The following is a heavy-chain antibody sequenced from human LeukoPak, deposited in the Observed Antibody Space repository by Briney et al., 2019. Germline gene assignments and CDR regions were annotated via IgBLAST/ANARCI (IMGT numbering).Heavy chain of an antibody. CDR3: ARRGYSSSWYPR. D-gene: IGHD6-13*01. J-gene: IGHJ4*02. V-gene: IGHV4-34*01. CDR1: GGSISSYY. Sequence: SETLSLTCTVSGGSISSYYWSWIRQPPGKGLEWIGEINHSGSTNYNPSLKSRVTISVDTSKNQFSLKLSSVTAADTAVYYCARRGYSSSWYPRWGQGTLVTVSS. CDR2: INHSGST.